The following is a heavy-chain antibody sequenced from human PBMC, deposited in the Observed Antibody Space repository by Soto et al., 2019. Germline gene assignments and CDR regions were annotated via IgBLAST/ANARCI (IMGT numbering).Heavy chain of an antibody. D-gene: IGHD4-17*01. CDR1: GFTFSSYA. J-gene: IGHJ2*01. Sequence: EVQLLESGGGLVQPGGSLRLSCAASGFTFSSYAMNWVRQAPGKGLEWVSVISGSGGSTYYADAVKGRFTISRDNSKNTRYLPMNSMRAEDTAVYYCAKRTVGWYFDLCGRGTLVTVSS. V-gene: IGHV3-23*01. CDR3: AKRTVGWYFDL. CDR2: ISGSGGST.